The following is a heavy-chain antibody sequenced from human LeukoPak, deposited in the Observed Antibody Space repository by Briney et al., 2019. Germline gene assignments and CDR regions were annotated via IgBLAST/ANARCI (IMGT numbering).Heavy chain of an antibody. J-gene: IGHJ5*02. V-gene: IGHV1-18*01. CDR3: ARDSAAAGINWFDP. CDR1: GYTFTSYG. D-gene: IGHD6-13*01. Sequence: ASVKVSCKASGYTFTSYGISWVRQAPGQGLEWMGWISAYNGNTNYAQKLQGRVTMTTDTSTSTAYMELRSLRSDDTAVYYCARDSAAAGINWFDPWGQGTLDTVSS. CDR2: ISAYNGNT.